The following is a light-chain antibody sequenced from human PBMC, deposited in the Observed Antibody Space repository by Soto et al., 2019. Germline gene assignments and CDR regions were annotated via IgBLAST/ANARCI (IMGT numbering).Light chain of an antibody. CDR1: PSVDAN. Sequence: EIVMTQSPATLSVSPGDRATLSCRASPSVDANLAWYQQKPGQAPRLLIYGASTRATGIPARFGGSGSGTEFTLTITSLQSEDLAVYYCQQYNNWPLTFGGGTKVEIK. CDR3: QQYNNWPLT. J-gene: IGKJ4*01. CDR2: GAS. V-gene: IGKV3-15*01.